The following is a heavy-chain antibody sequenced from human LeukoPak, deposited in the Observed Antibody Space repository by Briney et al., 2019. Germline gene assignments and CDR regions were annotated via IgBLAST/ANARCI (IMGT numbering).Heavy chain of an antibody. CDR3: AKVPYSDYGAGRPPFMDV. CDR1: GFTFSSYA. Sequence: VGCLRLSSAASGFTFSSYAMSSGRQAPRKGLWWVSTISDSGGSTYYADSVKGRFTISRDNSKNTLYLQMNSLRDEDTAVYYCAKVPYSDYGAGRPPFMDVWGQGTTVAISS. J-gene: IGHJ6*02. CDR2: ISDSGGST. D-gene: IGHD3-10*01. V-gene: IGHV3-23*01.